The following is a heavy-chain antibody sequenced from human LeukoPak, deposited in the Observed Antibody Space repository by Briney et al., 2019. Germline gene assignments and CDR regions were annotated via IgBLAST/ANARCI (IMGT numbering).Heavy chain of an antibody. CDR3: AGDYGDSYYFDY. D-gene: IGHD4-17*01. Sequence: KPSETLSLTCTVSGGSISSGGYYWSWIRQHPGKGLEWIGYIYYSGSTYYNPSLKSRVTISVDTSKNQFSLKLSSVTAADTAVYYCAGDYGDSYYFDYWGQGTLVTVSS. CDR2: IYYSGST. J-gene: IGHJ4*02. V-gene: IGHV4-31*03. CDR1: GGSISSGGYY.